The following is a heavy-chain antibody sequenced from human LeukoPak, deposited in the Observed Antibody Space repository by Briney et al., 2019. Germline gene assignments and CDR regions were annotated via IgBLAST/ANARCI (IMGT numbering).Heavy chain of an antibody. CDR2: IYYSGNT. CDR1: GGSISSSSYY. Sequence: SETLSLTCAVSGGSISSSSYYWGWIRQPPGKGLEWIVNIYYSGNTYYNPSLKSRVTISVDTSKNQFSLKLSSVTAADTAVYYCARLVRGYYNWFDPWGQGTLVTVSS. V-gene: IGHV4-39*01. CDR3: ARLVRGYYNWFDP. J-gene: IGHJ5*02. D-gene: IGHD2-21*01.